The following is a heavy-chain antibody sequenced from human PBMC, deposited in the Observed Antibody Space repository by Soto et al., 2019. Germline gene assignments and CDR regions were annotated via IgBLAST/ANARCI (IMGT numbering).Heavy chain of an antibody. D-gene: IGHD6-19*01. Sequence: GGSLRLSCAASGFTFSSYAMSWVRQAPGKGLEWVANINEDGSEKYYVDSVKGRFTISRDNAKNSLYLQMNSLRAEDTAVYYCARDRIAVAGLDAFDIWGQGTMVTVSS. V-gene: IGHV3-7*01. CDR3: ARDRIAVAGLDAFDI. CDR1: GFTFSSYA. CDR2: INEDGSEK. J-gene: IGHJ3*02.